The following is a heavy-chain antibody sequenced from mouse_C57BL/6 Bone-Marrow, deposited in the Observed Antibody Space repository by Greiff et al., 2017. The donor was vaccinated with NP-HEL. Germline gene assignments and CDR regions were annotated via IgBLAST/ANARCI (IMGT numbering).Heavy chain of an antibody. CDR2: ISSGGDYI. CDR1: GFTFSSYA. Sequence: EVKVVESGEGLVKPGGSLKLSCAASGFTFSSYAMSWVRQTPEKRLEWVAYISSGGDYIYYADTVKGRFTISRDNARNTLYLQMSSLKSEDTAMYYCTRGYYYGSSSWFAYWGQGTLVTVSA. D-gene: IGHD1-1*01. J-gene: IGHJ3*01. V-gene: IGHV5-9-1*02. CDR3: TRGYYYGSSSWFAY.